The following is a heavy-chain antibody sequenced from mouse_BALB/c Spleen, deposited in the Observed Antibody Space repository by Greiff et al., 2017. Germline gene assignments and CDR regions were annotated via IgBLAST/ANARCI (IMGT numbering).Heavy chain of an antibody. CDR3: AKSYYYGSSPFAY. CDR1: GFTFTDYY. CDR2: IRNKANGYTT. J-gene: IGHJ3*01. D-gene: IGHD1-1*01. V-gene: IGHV7-3*02. Sequence: EVKVVESGGGLVQPGGSLRLSCATSGFTFTDYYMSWVRQPPGKALEWLGFIRNKANGYTTEYSASVKGRFTISRDNSQSILYLQMNTLRAEDSATYYCAKSYYYGSSPFAYWGQGTLVTVSA.